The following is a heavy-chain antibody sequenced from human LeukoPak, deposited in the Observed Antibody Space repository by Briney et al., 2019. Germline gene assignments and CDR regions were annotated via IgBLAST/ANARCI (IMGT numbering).Heavy chain of an antibody. Sequence: SETLSLTCTVSGGSISSYYWSWIRQPAGKGLEWIGRIYTSGSTNYNPSLKSRVTMSVDTSKNQFSLKLRSVTAADTAVYYCARGGNYGDYDPFDYWGQGTLVTVSS. CDR2: IYTSGST. CDR1: GGSISSYY. CDR3: ARGGNYGDYDPFDY. J-gene: IGHJ4*02. D-gene: IGHD4-17*01. V-gene: IGHV4-4*07.